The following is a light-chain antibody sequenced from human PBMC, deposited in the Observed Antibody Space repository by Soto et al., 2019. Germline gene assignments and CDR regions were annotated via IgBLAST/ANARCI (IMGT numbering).Light chain of an antibody. J-gene: IGLJ1*01. V-gene: IGLV2-14*01. CDR3: SSYTSLDTSYV. CDR2: EVR. Sequence: QSALTQPASVSGSPGQAITISCTGTSSDVGDYNYVSWYQHHPGKAPKLMIYEVRNRPSGVSDRFTGSKSGITASLTISGIQAEDEADYYCSSYTSLDTSYVFGTGTKLTVL. CDR1: SSDVGDYNY.